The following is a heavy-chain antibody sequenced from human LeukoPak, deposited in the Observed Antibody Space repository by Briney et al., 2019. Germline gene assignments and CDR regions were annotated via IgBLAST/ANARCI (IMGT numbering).Heavy chain of an antibody. Sequence: GGSLRLSCAASGFTFSSYGMHWVRQAPGKGLQWVALISHDGSNKYYADSVRGRFTISRDNSKNTLYLQMNSLRAEDTALYYCAKDHDTYGDSLDYWGQGTLVTVSS. CDR3: AKDHDTYGDSLDY. J-gene: IGHJ4*02. CDR2: ISHDGSNK. D-gene: IGHD4-17*01. CDR1: GFTFSSYG. V-gene: IGHV3-30*18.